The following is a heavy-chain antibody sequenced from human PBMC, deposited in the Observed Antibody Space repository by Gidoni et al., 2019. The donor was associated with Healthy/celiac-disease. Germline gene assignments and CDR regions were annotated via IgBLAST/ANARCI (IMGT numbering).Heavy chain of an antibody. CDR3: ARAANVVGATNLYYFDY. CDR1: GYTFTSYD. Sequence: QVQLVQSGAEVKKPGASVKVSCKASGYTFTSYDINWVRQATGQGLEWMGWMNPNSGNTGYAQKFQGRVTMTRNTSISTAYMELSSLRSEDTAVYYCARAANVVGATNLYYFDYWGQGTLVTVSS. D-gene: IGHD1-26*01. J-gene: IGHJ4*02. CDR2: MNPNSGNT. V-gene: IGHV1-8*01.